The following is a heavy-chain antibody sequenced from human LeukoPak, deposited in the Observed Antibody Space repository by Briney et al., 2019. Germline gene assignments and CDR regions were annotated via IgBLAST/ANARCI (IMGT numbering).Heavy chain of an antibody. CDR3: AYSSSWYGDY. Sequence: SETLSLTCAVYGGSFSGYYWSWIRQPPGKGLEWIGEINHSGSTNYNPSLKSRVTISVDTSKNQFSLKLSSVTAADTAVYYCAYSSSWYGDYWGQGTLVTVSS. V-gene: IGHV4-34*01. D-gene: IGHD6-13*01. CDR2: INHSGST. J-gene: IGHJ4*02. CDR1: GGSFSGYY.